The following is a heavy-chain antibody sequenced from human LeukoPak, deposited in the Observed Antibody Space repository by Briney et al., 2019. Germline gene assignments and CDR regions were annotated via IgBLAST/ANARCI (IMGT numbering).Heavy chain of an antibody. CDR1: GFTFSGYA. CDR2: ISGSGGST. D-gene: IGHD3-10*01. Sequence: PGGSLRLSCAASGFTFSGYAMSWVRQAPGKGLEWVSAISGSGGSTYHAASVKGRFTISRDNSKNTLYLQMNSLRAEDTALYYCAKVPGSGSYLEVPYYFDYWGQGTLVTVSS. V-gene: IGHV3-23*01. CDR3: AKVPGSGSYLEVPYYFDY. J-gene: IGHJ4*02.